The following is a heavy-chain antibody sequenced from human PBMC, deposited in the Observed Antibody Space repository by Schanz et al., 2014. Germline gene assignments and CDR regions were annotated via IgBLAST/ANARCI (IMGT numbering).Heavy chain of an antibody. Sequence: QVQLQESGPGQVRPSETLSLTCTVSGSDVRGFHWSWIRQSPVKGLEWIGYITYSGGTNHNASLKSRVTISGHPPKTQFPLTWRSVPAADTAVYYCAREVTGGVTGQWVGNWFDPWGQGALVNASS. CDR2: ITYSGGT. D-gene: IGHD1-20*01. CDR3: AREVTGGVTGQWVGNWFDP. CDR1: GSDVRGFH. V-gene: IGHV4-59*02. J-gene: IGHJ5*02.